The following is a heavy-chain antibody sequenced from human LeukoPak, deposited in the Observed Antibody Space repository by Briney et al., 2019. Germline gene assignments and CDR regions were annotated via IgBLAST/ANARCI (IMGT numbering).Heavy chain of an antibody. CDR3: ARMAGMGDAFDI. Sequence: SETLSLTCAVYGGSFSGYYWSWIRQPPGKGLEWIGEINHSGSTNYNPSPKSRVTISVDTSKHQFSLKLSSVTAADTAVYYCARMAGMGDAFDIWGQGTMVTVSS. J-gene: IGHJ3*02. CDR1: GGSFSGYY. D-gene: IGHD2-8*01. V-gene: IGHV4-34*01. CDR2: INHSGST.